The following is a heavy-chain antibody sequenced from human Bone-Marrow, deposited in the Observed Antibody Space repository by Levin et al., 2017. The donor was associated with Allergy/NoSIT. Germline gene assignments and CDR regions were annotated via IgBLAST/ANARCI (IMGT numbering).Heavy chain of an antibody. CDR2: IKSKTDGGTT. CDR3: TTAKQWYSSGWYGISDAFDI. J-gene: IGHJ3*02. V-gene: IGHV3-15*07. Sequence: NSGGSLRLSCAASGFTFSNAWMNWVRQAPGKGLEWVGRIKSKTDGGTTDYAAPVKGRFTISRDDSKNTLYLQMNSLKTEDTAVYYCTTAKQWYSSGWYGISDAFDIWGQGTMVTVSS. D-gene: IGHD6-19*01. CDR1: GFTFSNAW.